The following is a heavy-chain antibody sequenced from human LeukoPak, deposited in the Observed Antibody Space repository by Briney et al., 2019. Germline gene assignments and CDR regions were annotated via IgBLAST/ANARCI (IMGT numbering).Heavy chain of an antibody. CDR2: ISYDGSNK. J-gene: IGHJ3*02. Sequence: PGGSLRLSCAASGFTFSSYGMHWVRQAPGKGLEWVAVISYDGSNKYYADSVKGRFTISRDNSKNTLYLQMNSLRAEDTAVYYCAGEISRTGAFDIWGQGTMVTVSS. CDR1: GFTFSSYG. D-gene: IGHD3-3*02. CDR3: AGEISRTGAFDI. V-gene: IGHV3-30*03.